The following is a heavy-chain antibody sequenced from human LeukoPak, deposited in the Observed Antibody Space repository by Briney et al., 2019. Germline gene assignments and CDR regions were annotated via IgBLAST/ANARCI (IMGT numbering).Heavy chain of an antibody. CDR3: ANWDILTGPFDY. J-gene: IGHJ4*02. D-gene: IGHD3-9*01. CDR2: ISSSSSYI. V-gene: IGHV3-21*01. Sequence: GGPLRLSCAASGFTFSSYSMSWVRQAPGKRLEWVSSISSSSSYIYYADSVKGRFTISRDNAKNSLYLQMNSLRAEDTAVYYCANWDILTGPFDYWGQGTLVTVSS. CDR1: GFTFSSYS.